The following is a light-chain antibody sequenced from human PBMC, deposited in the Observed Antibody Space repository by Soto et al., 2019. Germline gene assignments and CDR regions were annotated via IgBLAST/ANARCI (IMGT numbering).Light chain of an antibody. CDR2: AAS. J-gene: IGKJ4*01. V-gene: IGKV1-39*01. CDR1: QSITNF. CDR3: QQSYTTPRLS. Sequence: DIQMTQSPSSLSASVGDKLTITCRANQSITNFLNWYQKKPGEVPKLLIYAASRLESGVPSRFSGSGSGTDFALTINSLQPEDFATYYWQQSYTTPRLSFGGGTMVEFK.